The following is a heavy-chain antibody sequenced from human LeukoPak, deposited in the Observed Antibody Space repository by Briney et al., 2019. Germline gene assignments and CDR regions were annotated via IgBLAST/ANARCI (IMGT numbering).Heavy chain of an antibody. V-gene: IGHV3-74*01. CDR3: ARVTVAGTNYLDY. CDR1: GFTFSTYW. Sequence: GSLRLSCAASGFTFSTYWMHWVRQAPGKGLVWVSRINSDGSSTTYADSVKGRFTISRDNAKNTLYLQMNSLRAEDTAVYYCARVTVAGTNYLDYWGQETLVTVSS. CDR2: INSDGSST. D-gene: IGHD6-19*01. J-gene: IGHJ4*02.